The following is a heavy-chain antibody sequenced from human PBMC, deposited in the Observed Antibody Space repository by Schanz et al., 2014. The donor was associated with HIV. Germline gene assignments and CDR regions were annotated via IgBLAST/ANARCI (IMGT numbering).Heavy chain of an antibody. CDR2: TWYDGSNK. CDR3: AKGGRDILSYYGMDV. Sequence: QVQLVESGGDLVKPGGSLRLSCAASGFTFRSYGMHWVRQAPGKGLEWVAVTWYDGSNKYYADSVKGRFTISRDNSKNTLYLQMNSLRAEDTAVYYCAKGGRDILSYYGMDVWGQGTTVTVSS. J-gene: IGHJ6*02. V-gene: IGHV3-33*06. D-gene: IGHD2-15*01. CDR1: GFTFRSYG.